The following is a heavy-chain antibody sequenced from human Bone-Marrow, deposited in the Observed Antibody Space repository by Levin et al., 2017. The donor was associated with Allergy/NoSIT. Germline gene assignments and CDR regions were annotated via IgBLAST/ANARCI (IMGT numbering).Heavy chain of an antibody. CDR2: LSYDGTNK. Sequence: GGSLRLSCAASGFTFSTYGMHWVRQAPGKGLEWVAVLSYDGTNKKYADSVKGRFTISRDNSKNTLYLQMNSLRTEDTAVYFCAKVSIEAAVYYYAMDVWGQGTTVTVSS. D-gene: IGHD6-13*01. V-gene: IGHV3-30*18. J-gene: IGHJ6*02. CDR3: AKVSIEAAVYYYAMDV. CDR1: GFTFSTYG.